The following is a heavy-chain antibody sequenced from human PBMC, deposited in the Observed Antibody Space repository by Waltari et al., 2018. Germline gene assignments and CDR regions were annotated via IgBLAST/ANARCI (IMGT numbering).Heavy chain of an antibody. D-gene: IGHD3-3*01. CDR3: ASNSRFLEWSPYYRGDYFDY. V-gene: IGHV3-7*01. J-gene: IGHJ4*02. CDR2: IKHDGSEK. Sequence: EVQLVESGGGLVQPGGSLRLSCAASGFTFSSYWMSWVRQAPGKGLEWVANIKHDGSEKYYVDSVKGRFTISRDNAKNSVYLQMSSLRAEDTAVYYCASNSRFLEWSPYYRGDYFDYWGQGTLVTVSS. CDR1: GFTFSSYW.